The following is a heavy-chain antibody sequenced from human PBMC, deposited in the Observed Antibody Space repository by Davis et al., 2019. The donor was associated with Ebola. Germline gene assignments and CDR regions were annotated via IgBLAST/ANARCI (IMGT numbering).Heavy chain of an antibody. J-gene: IGHJ4*02. CDR2: IGGGGGSI. D-gene: IGHD1-26*01. CDR1: GFTFSSYA. V-gene: IGHV3-23*01. CDR3: AKAGHCGNYCSFDS. Sequence: GGSLRLSCAASGFTFSSYAMHWVRQAPGKGLEWVSSIGGGGGSIYYADSVKGRFTISRDNSKNTLYLQMNSLRAEDTAVYYCAKAGHCGNYCSFDSWGQGTLVTVSS.